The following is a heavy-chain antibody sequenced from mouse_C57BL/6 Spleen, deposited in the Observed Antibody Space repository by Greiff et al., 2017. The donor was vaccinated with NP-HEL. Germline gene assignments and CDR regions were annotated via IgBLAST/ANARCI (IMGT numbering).Heavy chain of an antibody. CDR2: IYWDDDK. V-gene: IGHV8-12*01. Sequence: QVQLKESGPGILQSSQTLSLTCSFSGFSLSTSGMGVSWIRQPSGKGLEWLAHIYWDDDKRYNPSLKSRLTISKETARNQVFLKSTSLGTADTATCYCARRGELRGFDYWGQGTTLTVSS. D-gene: IGHD1-1*01. CDR1: GFSLSTSGMG. J-gene: IGHJ2*01. CDR3: ARRGELRGFDY.